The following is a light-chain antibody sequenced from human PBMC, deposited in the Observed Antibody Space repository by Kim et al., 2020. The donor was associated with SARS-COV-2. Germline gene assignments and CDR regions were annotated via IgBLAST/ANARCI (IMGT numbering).Light chain of an antibody. V-gene: IGLV3-1*01. J-gene: IGLJ1*01. CDR1: KLGDKY. Sequence: VSPGQPATITCSGDKLGDKYACWYQQNPGQSPVLLIYQDTKRPSGIPERFSGSNSGNTATLTISGTQALDEADYYCQAWDSTTGGVFGTGTKVTVL. CDR3: QAWDSTTGGV. CDR2: QDT.